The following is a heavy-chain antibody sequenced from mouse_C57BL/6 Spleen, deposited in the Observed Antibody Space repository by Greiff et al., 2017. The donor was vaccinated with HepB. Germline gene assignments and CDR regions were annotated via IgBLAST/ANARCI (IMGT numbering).Heavy chain of an antibody. CDR1: GFTFSSYG. CDR3: ARHVEDYYGSRGGWYFDV. V-gene: IGHV5-6*01. CDR2: ISSGGSYT. Sequence: EVQLVESGGDLVKPGGSLKLSCAASGFTFSSYGMSWVRQTPDKRLEWVATISSGGSYTYYPDSVKGRFTISRDNAKNTLYLQMSSLKSEDTAMYYCARHVEDYYGSRGGWYFDVWGTGTTVTVSS. D-gene: IGHD1-1*01. J-gene: IGHJ1*03.